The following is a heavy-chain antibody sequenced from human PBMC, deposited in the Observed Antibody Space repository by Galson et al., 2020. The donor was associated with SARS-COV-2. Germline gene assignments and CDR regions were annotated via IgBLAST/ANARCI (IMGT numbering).Heavy chain of an antibody. CDR2: IKPNSGGT. D-gene: IGHD3-9*01. V-gene: IGHV1-2*02. CDR1: GYTFTGYY. J-gene: IGHJ4*02. Sequence: ASVKVSCKASGYTFTGYYIHWVRQAPGQRLEWMGWIKPNSGGTNYAQKFQGRATMTRDTSINTAYMELSRLRSDDTAVYYCARGLDTLTGYSLAYWGQGSLVTVSS. CDR3: ARGLDTLTGYSLAY.